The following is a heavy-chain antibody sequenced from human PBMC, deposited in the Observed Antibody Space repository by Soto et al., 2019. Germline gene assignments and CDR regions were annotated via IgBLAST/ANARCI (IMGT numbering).Heavy chain of an antibody. D-gene: IGHD3-10*01. J-gene: IGHJ6*02. Sequence: LXLSWAASGFTFSNYCMHWVRQAPGKGLEWVAVIWYDGSNKYYADSVKGRFTISRDNSKNTLYLQMNSLRAEDTALYYCARDCGITMVRGILHYYGMDLWGQGTTVTVSS. V-gene: IGHV3-33*01. CDR1: GFTFSNYC. CDR2: IWYDGSNK. CDR3: ARDCGITMVRGILHYYGMDL.